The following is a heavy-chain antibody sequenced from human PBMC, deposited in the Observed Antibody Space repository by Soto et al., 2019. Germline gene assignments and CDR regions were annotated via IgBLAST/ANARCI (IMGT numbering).Heavy chain of an antibody. CDR1: GYTFTRYY. Sequence: QVQLVQSGAEVKKPGASVKVSCKASGYTFTRYYMHWVRQAPGQGLEWMGIINPSGGSTSYAQKFQGRVTMTRDKSTSTVYMELSSLRSEDTAVYYCARDAIVGATFYYYGMDVWGQGTTVTVS. J-gene: IGHJ6*02. CDR3: ARDAIVGATFYYYGMDV. D-gene: IGHD1-26*01. V-gene: IGHV1-46*01. CDR2: INPSGGST.